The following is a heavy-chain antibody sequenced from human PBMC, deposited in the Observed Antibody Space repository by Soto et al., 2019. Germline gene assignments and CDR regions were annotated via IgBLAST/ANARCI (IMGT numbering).Heavy chain of an antibody. D-gene: IGHD3-3*01. CDR3: ARDPDRTSNYYDFWSGPAGGYGMDV. V-gene: IGHV1-18*01. J-gene: IGHJ6*02. Sequence: ASVKVSCKASGYTFTSYGISWVRQAPGQGLEWMGWISAYNGNTNYAQKLQGRVTMTTDTSTSTAYMELRSLRSDDTAVYYCARDPDRTSNYYDFWSGPAGGYGMDVWGQGTTVTVSS. CDR2: ISAYNGNT. CDR1: GYTFTSYG.